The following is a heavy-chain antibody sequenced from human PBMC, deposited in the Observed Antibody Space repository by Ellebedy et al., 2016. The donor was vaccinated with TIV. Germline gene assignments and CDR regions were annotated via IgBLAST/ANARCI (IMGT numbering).Heavy chain of an antibody. D-gene: IGHD3-22*01. CDR2: INPNSGDT. J-gene: IGHJ4*02. CDR1: GYTFTGYY. V-gene: IGHV1-2*02. Sequence: AASVKVSCKASGYTFTGYYIHWVRQAPGQGLEWVGWINPNSGDTNYAQKLQGRVTVTGDTSISTAYMELSRLVSDGTAVYYCVRDLTNYGSSSYWGQGTPVTVSS. CDR3: VRDLTNYGSSSY.